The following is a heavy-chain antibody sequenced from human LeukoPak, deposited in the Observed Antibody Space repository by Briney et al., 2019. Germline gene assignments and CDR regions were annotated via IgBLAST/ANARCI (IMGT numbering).Heavy chain of an antibody. D-gene: IGHD6-13*01. CDR3: ASFPNAAAGPDYYYYGMDV. CDR2: ISAYNGNT. V-gene: IGHV1-18*01. J-gene: IGHJ6*02. Sequence: ASVTVSFKASGYTFTNYSISWVRQAPGQGREGMGWISAYNGNTNYAQKLQGRVTMTTDTSTSTAYMELRSLRSDDTAVYYCASFPNAAAGPDYYYYGMDVWGQGTTVTVSS. CDR1: GYTFTNYS.